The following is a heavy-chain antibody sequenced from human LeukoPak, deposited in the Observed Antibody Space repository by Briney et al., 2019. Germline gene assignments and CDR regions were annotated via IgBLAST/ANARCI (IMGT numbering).Heavy chain of an antibody. CDR1: GGSFSGYY. CDR2: INHSGST. Sequence: SETLSLTCAVYGGSFSGYYWSWIRQPPGKGLEWIGEINHSGSTNYNPSLKSRVTISVDTSKNQFSLKLSSVTAADTAVYYCARGSGFGELLSDYWGQGTLVTVSS. V-gene: IGHV4-34*01. J-gene: IGHJ4*02. CDR3: ARGSGFGELLSDY. D-gene: IGHD3-10*01.